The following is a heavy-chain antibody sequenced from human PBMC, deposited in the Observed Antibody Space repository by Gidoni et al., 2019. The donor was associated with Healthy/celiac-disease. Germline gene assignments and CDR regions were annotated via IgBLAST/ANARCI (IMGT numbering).Heavy chain of an antibody. CDR1: GFTFSSYA. Sequence: EVQLLESGGGLVQPGGSLRLACAASGFTFSSYAMSWVRQAPGKGLELVSAISGSGGSTYYADSVKGRFTISRDNSKNTLYLQMNSLRAEDTAVYYCAKVEMVRGVIFDYWGQGTLVTVSS. D-gene: IGHD3-10*01. V-gene: IGHV3-23*01. J-gene: IGHJ4*02. CDR2: ISGSGGST. CDR3: AKVEMVRGVIFDY.